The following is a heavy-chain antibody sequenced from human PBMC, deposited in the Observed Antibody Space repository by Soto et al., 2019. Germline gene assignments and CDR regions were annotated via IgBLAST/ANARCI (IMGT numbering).Heavy chain of an antibody. CDR3: ARECPPVGLVHAIDV. D-gene: IGHD1-26*01. J-gene: IGHJ3*01. V-gene: IGHV3-21*01. CDR2: ISSGSSYI. CDR1: GFTFSGYN. Sequence: PGGSLRLSCAASGFTFSGYNMTWVRQAPGKGLEWVSSISSGSSYIYYADSVKGRFTISRDNAKNSLYLQMNSLRAEDTAVYYCARECPPVGLVHAIDVWGQGTMVTVSS.